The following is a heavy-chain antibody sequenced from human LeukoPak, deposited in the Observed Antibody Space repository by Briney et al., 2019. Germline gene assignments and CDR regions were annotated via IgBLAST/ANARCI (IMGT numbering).Heavy chain of an antibody. V-gene: IGHV4-4*07. CDR2: IYSSGNT. D-gene: IGHD3-10*01. CDR1: GVSFSSYC. J-gene: IGHJ3*02. CDR3: ARERGVLRGDVSDI. Sequence: SETLSLTCTVSGVSFSSYCWTCVRQPAGKGLEWIGRIYSSGNTNYNPSLESRVTMSIDTSKNQFSLKLTSVTAADTAVYYCARERGVLRGDVSDIWGQGTMVTVSS.